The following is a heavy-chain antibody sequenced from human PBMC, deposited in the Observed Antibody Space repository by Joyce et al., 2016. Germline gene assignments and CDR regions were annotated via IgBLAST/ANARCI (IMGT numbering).Heavy chain of an antibody. CDR2: ISSTGGT. V-gene: IGHV4-59*02. CDR3: ARDGGYYFDY. CDR1: GDSVTSLF. Sequence: QVHLQESGPGLVKPSETLSLTCTVSGDSVTSLFWNWIRQPPGKGLEWVAHISSTGGTKYNPSLKSRATIALDAPRNQFSLKLTSVTAADTDIYYCARDGGYYFDYWGQGTLVAVSS. J-gene: IGHJ4*02. D-gene: IGHD3-16*01.